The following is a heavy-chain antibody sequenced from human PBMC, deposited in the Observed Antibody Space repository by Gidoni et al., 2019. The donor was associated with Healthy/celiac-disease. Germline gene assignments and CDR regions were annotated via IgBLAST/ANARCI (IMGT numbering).Heavy chain of an antibody. CDR1: GASISNYY. CDR2: ISYSGST. CDR3: ARGGGAGYVDY. J-gene: IGHJ4*02. D-gene: IGHD6-13*01. V-gene: IGHV4-59*01. Sequence: QVQLQESGPGLVKPSETLSLTCAVSGASISNYYWSWIRQPPGTGLEWIGYISYSGSTNYNPPLKSRVTISVDTSKTQFSLKLSSVTAADTAVYYWARGGGAGYVDYWGQGTLVTVSS.